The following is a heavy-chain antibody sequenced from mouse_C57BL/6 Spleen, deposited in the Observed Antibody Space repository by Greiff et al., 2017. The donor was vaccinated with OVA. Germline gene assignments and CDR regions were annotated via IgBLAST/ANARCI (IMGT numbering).Heavy chain of an antibody. CDR2: IYPGDGDT. J-gene: IGHJ3*01. V-gene: IGHV1-82*01. CDR3: ARYDYDSWFAY. Sequence: QVQLKESGPELVKPGASVKISCKASGYAFSSYWMNWVKQRPGKGLEWIGRIYPGDGDTNYNEKFKGKATLTADKSSSTAYMQLSSLTSEDSAVYFCARYDYDSWFAYWGQGTLVTVSA. CDR1: GYAFSSYW. D-gene: IGHD2-4*01.